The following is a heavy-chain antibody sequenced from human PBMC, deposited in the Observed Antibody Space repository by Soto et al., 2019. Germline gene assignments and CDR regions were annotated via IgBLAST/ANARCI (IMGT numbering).Heavy chain of an antibody. J-gene: IGHJ6*02. Sequence: QVPLVQSGAEVKKPGASVKVSCKASGYTFTSYGISWVRQAPGQGLEWMGWISAYNGNTNYAQKLQGRVTMTTDTSTSTAYMELRSLRSDDTAVYYCARGPDGSLTGYLSYYYYGMDVWGQGTTVTVSS. CDR1: GYTFTSYG. V-gene: IGHV1-18*01. CDR3: ARGPDGSLTGYLSYYYYGMDV. CDR2: ISAYNGNT. D-gene: IGHD3-9*01.